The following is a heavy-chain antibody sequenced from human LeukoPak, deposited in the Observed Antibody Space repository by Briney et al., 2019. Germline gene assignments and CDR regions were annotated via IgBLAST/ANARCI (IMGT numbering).Heavy chain of an antibody. J-gene: IGHJ6*02. V-gene: IGHV3-7*01. CDR3: AKDRIVGTEYLGYGMDV. D-gene: IGHD1-26*01. Sequence: GGSLRLSCAASGFTFSSYSMNWVRQAPGKGLEWVAHIKQDGSERNYVDSVKGRFTISRDNAKNSLYLQMNSLRAEDTAVYYCAKDRIVGTEYLGYGMDVWGQGTTVTVSS. CDR1: GFTFSSYS. CDR2: IKQDGSER.